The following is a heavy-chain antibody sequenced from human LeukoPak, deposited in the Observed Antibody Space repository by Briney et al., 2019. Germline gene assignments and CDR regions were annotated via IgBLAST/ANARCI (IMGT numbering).Heavy chain of an antibody. D-gene: IGHD6-13*01. CDR3: ARDKAAAGNVWFDP. V-gene: IGHV3-30*04. Sequence: PGGSLRLSCAASGFTFNSYPMHGVRQAPGKGLEWVAVISYDGSTKDYADSVKGRFTISRDNFKNTMYLQMNSLRAEDTAVYFCARDKAAAGNVWFDPWGQGTLVTVSS. J-gene: IGHJ5*02. CDR2: ISYDGSTK. CDR1: GFTFNSYP.